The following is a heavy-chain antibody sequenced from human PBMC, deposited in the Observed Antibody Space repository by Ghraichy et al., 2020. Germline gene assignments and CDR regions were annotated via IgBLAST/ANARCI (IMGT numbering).Heavy chain of an antibody. D-gene: IGHD5-18*01. J-gene: IGHJ4*02. CDR1: GFTFSSYV. CDR3: AKAKWGYSYGSFDY. V-gene: IGHV3-23*01. Sequence: GGSLRLSCAASGFTFSSYVMSWVRQAPGKGLEWVSAISGSGGSTYYADSVKGRFTISRDNSKNTLYLQMNSLRAEDTAVYYCAKAKWGYSYGSFDYWGQGTLVTVSS. CDR2: ISGSGGST.